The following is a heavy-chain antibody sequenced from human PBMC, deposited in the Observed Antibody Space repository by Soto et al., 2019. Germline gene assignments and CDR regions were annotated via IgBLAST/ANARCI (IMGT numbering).Heavy chain of an antibody. Sequence: GGSLRLSCAASRFTFSSYGMHWVRHAAGKGLEWVAVRWYDGSNKYCADSVKGRFTISRDNSKSRLYLQLNSLRAEDTAVYYCARDQGYGDYYYYGMDVWGQGTTVTVSS. CDR2: RWYDGSNK. J-gene: IGHJ6*02. CDR1: RFTFSSYG. CDR3: ARDQGYGDYYYYGMDV. V-gene: IGHV3-33*01. D-gene: IGHD4-17*01.